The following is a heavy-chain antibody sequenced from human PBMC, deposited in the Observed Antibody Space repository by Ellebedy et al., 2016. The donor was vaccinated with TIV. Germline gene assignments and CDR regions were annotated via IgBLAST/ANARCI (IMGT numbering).Heavy chain of an antibody. CDR1: GYSFSSYI. J-gene: IGHJ5*01. V-gene: IGHV1-18*04. CDR3: ARDMVQGMVARYLWFDY. D-gene: IGHD3-10*01. CDR2: ISPYTGDS. Sequence: AASVKVSCKPSGYSFSSYIIPWVRQAPGQGLEWMGWISPYTGDSNYAQKFQGRVTLTTDTSTNTAYMELRSLRSDDTAVYYCARDMVQGMVARYLWFDYWGQGTLVTVSS.